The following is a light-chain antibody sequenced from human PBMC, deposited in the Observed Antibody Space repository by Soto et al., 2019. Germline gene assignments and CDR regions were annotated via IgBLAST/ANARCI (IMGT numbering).Light chain of an antibody. V-gene: IGLV2-11*01. CDR1: SSDVGGYNY. J-gene: IGLJ1*01. CDR3: SSYAGSNNV. CDR2: DVS. Sequence: QSVLTQPRSVSGSPGQSVTISCTGTSSDVGGYNYVSWYQQHPGKAPKLMIYDVSKRPSGVPDRFSGPKSGNTASLTVSGLQAEDEADYYCSSYAGSNNVFGTGTKVTVL.